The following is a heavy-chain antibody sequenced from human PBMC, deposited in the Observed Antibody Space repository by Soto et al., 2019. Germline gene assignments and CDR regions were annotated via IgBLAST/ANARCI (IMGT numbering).Heavy chain of an antibody. J-gene: IGHJ6*02. CDR3: AKSVTGGYDILTGYYRNYYYYGMDV. Sequence: GGSLRLSCAASGFTFSSYAMSWVRQAPGKGLEWVSAISGSGGSTYYADSVKGRFTISRDNSKNTLYLQMNSLRAEDTAVYYCAKSVTGGYDILTGYYRNYYYYGMDVWGQGTTVTVSS. CDR1: GFTFSSYA. CDR2: ISGSGGST. D-gene: IGHD3-9*01. V-gene: IGHV3-23*01.